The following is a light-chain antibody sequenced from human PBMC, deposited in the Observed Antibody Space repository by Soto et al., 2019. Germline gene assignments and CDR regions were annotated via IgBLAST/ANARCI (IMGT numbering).Light chain of an antibody. CDR1: QITSSY. J-gene: IGKJ1*01. CDR3: QQHSKDTPGT. Sequence: DIQMTQSPSSLSASVGYRVTITCRASQITSSYLNWYQQKPGKAPKLLIYAASSLQSGVPSRFSGSGSGTDFTLTISSLQPEDVGTYYCQQHSKDTPGTFGQGTKVDIK. V-gene: IGKV1-39*01. CDR2: AAS.